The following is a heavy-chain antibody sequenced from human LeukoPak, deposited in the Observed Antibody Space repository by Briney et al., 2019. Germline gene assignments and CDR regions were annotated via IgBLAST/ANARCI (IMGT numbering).Heavy chain of an antibody. D-gene: IGHD3-10*01. CDR3: ARFSPRAMGSYLDF. Sequence: PSQTLSLTCAVSGGSISSGSYSWSWIRQPPGKGLEWIGYIYPRGSTYYNPSLKSRVILSLDKSANQFSLNLSSVTAADTAVYYCARFSPRAMGSYLDFWGQGTLVTVSS. V-gene: IGHV4-30-2*01. J-gene: IGHJ4*02. CDR2: IYPRGST. CDR1: GGSISSGSYS.